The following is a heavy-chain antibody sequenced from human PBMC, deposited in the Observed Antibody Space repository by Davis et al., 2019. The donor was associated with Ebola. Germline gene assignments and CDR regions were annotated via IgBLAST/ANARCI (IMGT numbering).Heavy chain of an antibody. CDR3: ARDSIVGPTTFDY. Sequence: GGSLRLSCTGSGVTLSSFKLNWVRQAPGKGLEWVSHISRGSRAIYYADSVKGRFTISRDNAKSTLYLQMNNLRAEDTAVYYCARDSIVGPTTFDYWGQGTLVTVSS. CDR2: ISRGSRAI. V-gene: IGHV3-48*04. CDR1: GVTLSSFK. J-gene: IGHJ4*02. D-gene: IGHD1-26*01.